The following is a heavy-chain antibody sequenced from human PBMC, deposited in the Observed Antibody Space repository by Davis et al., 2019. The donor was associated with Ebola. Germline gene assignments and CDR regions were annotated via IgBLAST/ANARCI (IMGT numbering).Heavy chain of an antibody. V-gene: IGHV3-30*04. Sequence: PGGSLRLSCAASGFTFTSYAMHWVRQAPGKGLEWVAVISYDGSDKYYADSVKGRFTISRDNSNNTLYLQMNSLRAEDTAVYYCARDGAEMTTGDLYYYYYGMDVWGQGTTVTVSS. CDR3: ARDGAEMTTGDLYYYYYGMDV. D-gene: IGHD5-24*01. J-gene: IGHJ6*02. CDR1: GFTFTSYA. CDR2: ISYDGSDK.